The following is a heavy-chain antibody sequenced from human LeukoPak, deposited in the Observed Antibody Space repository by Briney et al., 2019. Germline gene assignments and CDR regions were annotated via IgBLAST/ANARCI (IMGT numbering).Heavy chain of an antibody. D-gene: IGHD2-21*02. CDR2: INHSGST. CDR1: GGSFSGYY. CDR3: ARTREAVTAIFSYYYYMDV. J-gene: IGHJ6*03. V-gene: IGHV4-34*01. Sequence: SETLSLTCAVYGGSFSGYYWSWIRQPPGKGLEWIGEINHSGSTNYNPSLKSRVTISVDTSKNQFSLKLSSVTAADTAVYYCARTREAVTAIFSYYYYMDVWGKGTTVTVSS.